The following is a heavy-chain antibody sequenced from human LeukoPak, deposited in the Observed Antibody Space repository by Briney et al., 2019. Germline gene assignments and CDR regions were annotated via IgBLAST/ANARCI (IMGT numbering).Heavy chain of an antibody. V-gene: IGHV3-74*01. Sequence: GGSLRLSCAASGFTFSSYWMHWVRQAPGKGLVWVSRINSDGSSTSYADSVKGRFTISRDNAKNTLYLQINSLRAEDTAVYYCARDMKAAGLNPNAFDIWGQGTMVTVSS. CDR3: ARDMKAAGLNPNAFDI. J-gene: IGHJ3*02. CDR2: INSDGSST. D-gene: IGHD6-13*01. CDR1: GFTFSSYW.